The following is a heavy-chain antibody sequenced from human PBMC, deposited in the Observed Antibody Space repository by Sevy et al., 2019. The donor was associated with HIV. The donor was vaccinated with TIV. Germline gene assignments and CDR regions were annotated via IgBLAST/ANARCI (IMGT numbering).Heavy chain of an antibody. CDR2: IKWNGGST. D-gene: IGHD7-27*01. CDR1: GFTFDDYG. CDR3: ARSRPPLQPGTYYSDY. Sequence: GGSLRLSCAASGFTFDDYGMSWVRQAPGKGLEWVSGIKWNGGSTGYADYVKGRFTISRANAKNSLYLRMNSLRAEATALYYCARSRPPLQPGTYYSDYWGQGTLVTVSS. V-gene: IGHV3-20*04. J-gene: IGHJ4*02.